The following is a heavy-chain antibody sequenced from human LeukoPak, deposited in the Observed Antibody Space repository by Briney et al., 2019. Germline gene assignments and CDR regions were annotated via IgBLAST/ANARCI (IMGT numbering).Heavy chain of an antibody. V-gene: IGHV4-38-2*02. J-gene: IGHJ5*02. CDR3: ARRGWYGSESLWFDP. CDR1: GYSISSGYY. D-gene: IGHD3-10*01. Sequence: SETLSLTCTVSGYSISSGYYWGWIRQPPGKGLEWIGSIYHSGRTFYNPSLKSRVTISVDTSKNQFSLKLTSVTAADTAVYFCARRGWYGSESLWFDPWGQGTLVTVSS. CDR2: IYHSGRT.